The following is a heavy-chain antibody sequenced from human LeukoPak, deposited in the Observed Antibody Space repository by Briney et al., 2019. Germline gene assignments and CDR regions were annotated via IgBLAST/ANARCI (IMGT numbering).Heavy chain of an antibody. J-gene: IGHJ4*02. CDR1: GYSFTSYW. V-gene: IGHV5-51*01. Sequence: GESLQISCKGSGYSFTSYWIGWVRQLPGKGLEWMGIIYPGDSDTRYSPSFQGQVTISADKSISTAYLQWSSLKASDTAMYCCARQPRLWSDYIDYWGQGTLVTVSS. CDR2: IYPGDSDT. D-gene: IGHD5-18*01. CDR3: ARQPRLWSDYIDY.